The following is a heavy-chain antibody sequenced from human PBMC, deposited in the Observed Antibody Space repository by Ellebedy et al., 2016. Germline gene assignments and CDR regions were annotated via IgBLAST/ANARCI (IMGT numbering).Heavy chain of an antibody. D-gene: IGHD3-22*01. V-gene: IGHV1-69*04. J-gene: IGHJ6*02. Sequence: SVKVSXXASGYTFSNYGVSWVRQAPGQGLEWMGRVIPILGIAHYAQKFRGRVTISADKSTGTAYLELSSLTSEATAVYFCARLSPDYYDSRDYYYYGMDVWGQGTTVTVSS. CDR1: GYTFSNYG. CDR3: ARLSPDYYDSRDYYYYGMDV. CDR2: VIPILGIA.